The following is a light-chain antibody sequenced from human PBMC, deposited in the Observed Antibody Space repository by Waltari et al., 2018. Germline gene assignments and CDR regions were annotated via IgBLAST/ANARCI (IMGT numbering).Light chain of an antibody. V-gene: IGKV1-33*01. CDR1: QDISNY. Sequence: DIQMTQSPSSLSASVGDRVTITCQASQDISNYLNWYQQKPGKAPKLLIHDASKLETGVPSRFSGSQSGTHFTLTISSLQPVDIATYYCQRYDNLPIFAFGPGTKVDVK. J-gene: IGKJ3*01. CDR2: DAS. CDR3: QRYDNLPIFA.